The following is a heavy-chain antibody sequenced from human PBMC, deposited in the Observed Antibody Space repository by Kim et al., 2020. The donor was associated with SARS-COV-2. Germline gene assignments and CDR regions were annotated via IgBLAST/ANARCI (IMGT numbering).Heavy chain of an antibody. Sequence: SETLSLTCAVFGGSFSGYYWSWIRQPPGKGLEWIGEINHSGTSNYNPSFKSRVTITLDTTKNQFSLQLSTVPAADTAVYYWATGRPGSSWYYYYYTMDVWGQGTTVTVSS. CDR2: INHSGTS. V-gene: IGHV4-34*01. J-gene: IGHJ6*02. CDR3: ATGRPGSSWYYYYYTMDV. D-gene: IGHD6-13*01. CDR1: GGSFSGYY.